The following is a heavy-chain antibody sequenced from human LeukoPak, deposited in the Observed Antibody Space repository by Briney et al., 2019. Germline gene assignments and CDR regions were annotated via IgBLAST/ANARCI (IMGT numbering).Heavy chain of an antibody. CDR2: ISSGGRYI. Sequence: KPGGSLRLSCAASGFTFSTYSMNWVRQAPGKGLEWVSSISSGGRYIYYADSVKGRFTISRDNPKNTLYLQMNSLRAEDTAIYYCAKGGPIEQWLVKGTFDYWGQGTLVTVSS. CDR1: GFTFSTYS. V-gene: IGHV3-21*04. D-gene: IGHD6-19*01. J-gene: IGHJ4*02. CDR3: AKGGPIEQWLVKGTFDY.